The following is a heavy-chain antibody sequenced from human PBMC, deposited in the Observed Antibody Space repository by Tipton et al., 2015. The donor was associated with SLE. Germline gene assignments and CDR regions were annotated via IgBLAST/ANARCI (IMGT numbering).Heavy chain of an antibody. CDR1: GGSISSHY. V-gene: IGHV4-59*11. CDR3: ARVQQRPS. J-gene: IGHJ5*02. D-gene: IGHD6-13*01. Sequence: TLSLTCTVSGGSISSHYWSWIRQPPGKGLEWIGSVYLSGSTYYNPSLKSRVTISVDTSKNQFSLKLSSVTAADTAVYYCARVQQRPSWGQGTLVTVSS. CDR2: VYLSGST.